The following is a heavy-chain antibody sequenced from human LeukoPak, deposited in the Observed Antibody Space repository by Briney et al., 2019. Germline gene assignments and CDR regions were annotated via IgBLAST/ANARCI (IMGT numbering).Heavy chain of an antibody. CDR2: IYHSGST. J-gene: IGHJ4*02. V-gene: IGHV4-30-2*01. Sequence: SETLSLTCAVSGGSTSSGGYSWSWIRQPPGKGLEWIGYIYHSGSTYYNPSPKSRVTISVDRSKNQFSLKLSSVTAADTAVYYCARGITGTTIDYWGQGTLVTVSS. CDR3: ARGITGTTIDY. D-gene: IGHD1-7*01. CDR1: GGSTSSGGYS.